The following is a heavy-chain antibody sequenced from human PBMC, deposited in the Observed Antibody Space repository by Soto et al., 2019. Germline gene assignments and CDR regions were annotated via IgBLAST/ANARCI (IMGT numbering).Heavy chain of an antibody. V-gene: IGHV3-23*01. CDR3: AKEYYYEGSFDY. Sequence: VQLLESGGGLVQPGGSLRLSCAASGITFSDFAMAWLRQTTEKGLEWVSTISGRGDEIYYADSVKGRFTISRDNSRSTLYLQMKSLRAEDTAVYFCAKEYYYEGSFDYWGQGVLVTVSS. D-gene: IGHD3-22*01. CDR1: GITFSDFA. J-gene: IGHJ4*02. CDR2: ISGRGDEI.